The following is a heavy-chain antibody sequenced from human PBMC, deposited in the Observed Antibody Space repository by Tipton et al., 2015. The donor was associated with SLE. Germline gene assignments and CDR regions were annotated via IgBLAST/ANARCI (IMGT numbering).Heavy chain of an antibody. Sequence: SLRLSCAASGFTFSIYTMHWVRQAPGKGLEWVAATWYDGRDKYYADSVKGRFTISRDNANNVLYLQMNSLRADDTAVYYCARGPYDYRNTDNYFYNYYMDVWGKGTTVTVSS. CDR1: GFTFSIYT. CDR2: TWYDGRDK. J-gene: IGHJ6*03. CDR3: ARGPYDYRNTDNYFYNYYMDV. V-gene: IGHV3-33*08. D-gene: IGHD3-16*01.